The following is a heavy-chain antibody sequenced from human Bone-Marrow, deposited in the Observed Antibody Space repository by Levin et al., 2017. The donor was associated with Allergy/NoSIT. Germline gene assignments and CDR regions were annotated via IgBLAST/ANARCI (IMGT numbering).Heavy chain of an antibody. J-gene: IGHJ4*02. CDR2: ISGSGGST. D-gene: IGHD3-10*01. V-gene: IGHV3-23*01. CDR1: GFTFSSYA. Sequence: AGGSLRLSCAASGFTFSSYAMSWVRQAPGKGLEWVSAISGSGGSTYYADSVKGRFTISRDNSKNTLYLQMNSLRAEDTAVYYCAKSQTPNYYGSGRVYFDYWGQGTLVTVSS. CDR3: AKSQTPNYYGSGRVYFDY.